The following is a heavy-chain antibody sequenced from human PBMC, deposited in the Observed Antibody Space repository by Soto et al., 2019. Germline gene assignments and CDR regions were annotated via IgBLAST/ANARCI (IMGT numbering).Heavy chain of an antibody. CDR2: ISYDGSNK. CDR3: AKGEHYYDSSGYSPYYYYGMDV. D-gene: IGHD3-22*01. V-gene: IGHV3-30*18. Sequence: QVQLVESGGGVVQPGRSLRLSCAASGFTFSSYGMHWVRQAPGKGLEWVAVISYDGSNKYYADAVKGRFTISRDNYKNTLYLQMNSLRAEDTAVYYCAKGEHYYDSSGYSPYYYYGMDVWGQGTTVTVSS. J-gene: IGHJ6*02. CDR1: GFTFSSYG.